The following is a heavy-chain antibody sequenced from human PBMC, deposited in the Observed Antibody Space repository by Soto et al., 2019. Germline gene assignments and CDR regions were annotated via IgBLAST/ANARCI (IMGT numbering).Heavy chain of an antibody. V-gene: IGHV4-39*01. CDR3: ARTLDYGDYGYGY. Sequence: SETLFLTCTVSGGSISSSSYYWGWIRQPPGKGLEWIGSIYYSGSTYYNPSLKSRVTISVDTSKNQFSLKLSSVTAADTAVYYCARTLDYGDYGYGYWGQGTLVTVSS. CDR1: GGSISSSSYY. D-gene: IGHD4-17*01. CDR2: IYYSGST. J-gene: IGHJ4*02.